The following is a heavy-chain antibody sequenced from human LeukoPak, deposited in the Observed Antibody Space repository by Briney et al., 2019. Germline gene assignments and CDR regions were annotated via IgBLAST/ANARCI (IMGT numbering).Heavy chain of an antibody. D-gene: IGHD2-2*01. J-gene: IGHJ6*02. CDR1: GFTVSSNY. Sequence: PGGSLRLSCAASGFTVSSNYMSWVRQAPGKGLEWVSVIYSGGSTYYADSVKGRFTISRDNSKNTLYLQMNSLRAEDTAVYYCARDIVVVPAAAPSRYYYYGMDVWGQGTTVTVSS. CDR2: IYSGGST. V-gene: IGHV3-66*01. CDR3: ARDIVVVPAAAPSRYYYYGMDV.